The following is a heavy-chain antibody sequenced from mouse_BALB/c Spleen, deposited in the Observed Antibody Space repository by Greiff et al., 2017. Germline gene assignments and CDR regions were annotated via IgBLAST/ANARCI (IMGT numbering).Heavy chain of an antibody. CDR3: ARPLFYGSSYGYFDV. CDR2: IRNKANGYTT. D-gene: IGHD1-1*01. Sequence: EVQRVESGGGLVQPGGSLRLSCATSGFTFTDYYMSWVRQPPGKALEWLGFIRNKANGYTTEYSASVKGRFTISRDNSQSILYLQMNTLRAEDSATYDCARPLFYGSSYGYFDVWGAGTTVTVSS. J-gene: IGHJ1*01. CDR1: GFTFTDYY. V-gene: IGHV7-3*02.